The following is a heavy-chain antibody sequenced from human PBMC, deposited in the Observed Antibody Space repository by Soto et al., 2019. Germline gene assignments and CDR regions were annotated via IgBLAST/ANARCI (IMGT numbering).Heavy chain of an antibody. V-gene: IGHV1-69*13. D-gene: IGHD3-3*01. CDR2: IIPIFGTA. J-gene: IGHJ5*02. CDR3: ARDAPGPLRFLEWHYNWFDP. Sequence: ASVKVSCKASGGTFSSYAISWARQAPGQGLEWMGGIIPIFGTANYAQKFQGRATITADESTSTAYMELSSLRSEDTAVYYCARDAPGPLRFLEWHYNWFDPWGQGTLVTVSS. CDR1: GGTFSSYA.